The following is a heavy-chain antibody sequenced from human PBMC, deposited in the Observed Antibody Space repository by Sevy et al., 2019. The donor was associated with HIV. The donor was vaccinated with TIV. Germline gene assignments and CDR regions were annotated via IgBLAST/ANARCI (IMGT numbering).Heavy chain of an antibody. J-gene: IGHJ3*02. D-gene: IGHD5-18*01. CDR2: MNPNSGNT. V-gene: IGHV1-8*01. CDR1: GYTFTSYD. CDR3: ASGGSSYDAFDI. Sequence: ASVKVSCKASGYTFTSYDINWVRQATGQGLEWMGWMNPNSGNTGYAQKFQGRVTMTRNTSISTAYMELSSLRSEDTAVYYCASGGSSYDAFDIWGQGTMVTVSS.